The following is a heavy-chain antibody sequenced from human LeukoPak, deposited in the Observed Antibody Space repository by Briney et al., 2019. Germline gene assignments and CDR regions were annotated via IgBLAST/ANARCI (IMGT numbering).Heavy chain of an antibody. D-gene: IGHD3-10*01. CDR2: INHSGST. CDR3: ASQVRYDYGSGSRKYFDS. V-gene: IGHV4-34*01. CDR1: GGSFSGYY. J-gene: IGHJ4*02. Sequence: SETLSLTCAVYGGSFSGYYWTWIRQPPGKGLEWIGEINHSGSTNYNPSLKSRVTISVDTSKNQFSLKLSSVTAADTAVYYCASQVRYDYGSGSRKYFDSWGQGTLVTVSS.